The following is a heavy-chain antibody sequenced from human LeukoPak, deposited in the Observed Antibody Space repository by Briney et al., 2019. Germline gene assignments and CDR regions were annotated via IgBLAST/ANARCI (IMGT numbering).Heavy chain of an antibody. Sequence: PGASLRLSCAASGFTFNSYAMSWVRQAPGKGLEWVSSTSFTETTTYCADSVKGRFTISRDNSKNTLYLQMNSLRAEDTAVYYCAKDSLGYWFDPWGQGTLVTVSS. CDR3: AKDSLGYWFDP. CDR2: TSFTETTT. CDR1: GFTFNSYA. V-gene: IGHV3-23*01. J-gene: IGHJ5*02.